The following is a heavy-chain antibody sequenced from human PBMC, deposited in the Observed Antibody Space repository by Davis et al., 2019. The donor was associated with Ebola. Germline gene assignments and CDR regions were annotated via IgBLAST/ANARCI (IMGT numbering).Heavy chain of an antibody. V-gene: IGHV3-33*01. Sequence: GESLKISCAASGFSFKTYGMHWVRQAPGKGLEWLAVIWYDGSREYIADSMKGRFTLSRDNSRNTLFLQVNSLRVEDTAVYYCARDPAIGQPLSTFDVWGQGTTVTVAS. CDR1: GFSFKTYG. CDR2: IWYDGSRE. J-gene: IGHJ3*01. CDR3: ARDPAIGQPLSTFDV. D-gene: IGHD1-14*01.